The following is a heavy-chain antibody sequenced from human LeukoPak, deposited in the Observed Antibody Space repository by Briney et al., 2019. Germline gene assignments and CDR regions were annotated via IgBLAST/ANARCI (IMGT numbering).Heavy chain of an antibody. Sequence: GGSLRLSCAASGFTCSSYAMSWVRQAPGKGLEWVSAIRGSGGSTYYADSVKGRFTISRDNSKNTLYLQMNSLRAEDTAVYYCAKYYYDSSGYYYDAFDIWGQGTMVTVSS. D-gene: IGHD3-22*01. CDR2: IRGSGGST. CDR1: GFTCSSYA. CDR3: AKYYYDSSGYYYDAFDI. V-gene: IGHV3-23*01. J-gene: IGHJ3*02.